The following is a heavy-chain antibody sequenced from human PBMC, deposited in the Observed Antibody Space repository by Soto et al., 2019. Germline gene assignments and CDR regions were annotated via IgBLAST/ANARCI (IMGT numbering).Heavy chain of an antibody. Sequence: LRLSCAASGFTFSSYWMHWVRQAPVKGLVWVSRINSDGSSTSYADSVKGRFTISRDNAKNTLYLQMNSLRAEDTAVYCCAIRASYYDSSGYFDYWGQGTLVTVSS. CDR3: AIRASYYDSSGYFDY. CDR1: GFTFSSYW. D-gene: IGHD3-22*01. CDR2: INSDGSST. J-gene: IGHJ4*02. V-gene: IGHV3-74*01.